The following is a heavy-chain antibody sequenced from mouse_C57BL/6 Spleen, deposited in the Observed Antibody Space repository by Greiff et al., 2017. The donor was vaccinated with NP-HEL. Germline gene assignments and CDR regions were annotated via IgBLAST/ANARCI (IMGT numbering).Heavy chain of an antibody. CDR3: ARSYSNEGYFDV. CDR1: GYTFTSYW. CDR2: IDPSDSET. V-gene: IGHV1-52*01. J-gene: IGHJ1*03. Sequence: VQLQQPGAELVRPGSSVKLSCKASGYTFTSYWMHWVKQRPIQGLEWIGNIDPSDSETHYNQKFKDKATLTVDKSSSTAYMQLSSLTSEDSAVYYCARSYSNEGYFDVWGTGTTVTVSS. D-gene: IGHD2-5*01.